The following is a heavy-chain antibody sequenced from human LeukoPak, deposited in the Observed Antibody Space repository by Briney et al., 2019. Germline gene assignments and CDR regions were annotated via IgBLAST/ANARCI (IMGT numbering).Heavy chain of an antibody. D-gene: IGHD3-16*02. Sequence: EASVKASCKASGYTFTSYAMNWVRQAPGQGLEWMGWINTNTGNPAYAQGFTGRFVFSLDTSVSTTYLQISSLKAEDTAVYFCARAFQSLGGLSLPDYWGQGTLVTVSS. CDR1: GYTFTSYA. V-gene: IGHV7-4-1*02. J-gene: IGHJ4*02. CDR2: INTNTGNP. CDR3: ARAFQSLGGLSLPDY.